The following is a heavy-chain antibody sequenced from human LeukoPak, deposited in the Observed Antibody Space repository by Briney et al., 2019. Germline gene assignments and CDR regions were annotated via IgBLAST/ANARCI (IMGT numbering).Heavy chain of an antibody. D-gene: IGHD1-26*01. J-gene: IGHJ4*02. Sequence: GGSLRLSCAASGFTFSSSAMSWVRQVPGKGLEWVSGISASGGSTSYADSVRGRFTISRDNSKNTVYLQMTGLRSEDTAVYYCAGDRWRGAPDYFGCWGQGTLVTVSS. CDR2: ISASGGST. CDR1: GFTFSSSA. CDR3: AGDRWRGAPDYFGC. V-gene: IGHV3-23*01.